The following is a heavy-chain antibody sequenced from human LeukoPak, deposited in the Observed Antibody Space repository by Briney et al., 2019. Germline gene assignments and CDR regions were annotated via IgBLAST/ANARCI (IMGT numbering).Heavy chain of an antibody. CDR3: AMDRNGLY. CDR2: LYSGGST. D-gene: IGHD2-2*03. J-gene: IGHJ4*02. Sequence: PGGSLRLSCAASGFTVSSNYMSWVGQAPGKGLEWVSVLYSGGSTYYADSVKGRFTISRDDSKNTPSLQMNSLRAEDTAVYYCAMDRNGLYWGQGALVTVSS. CDR1: GFTVSSNY. V-gene: IGHV3-66*01.